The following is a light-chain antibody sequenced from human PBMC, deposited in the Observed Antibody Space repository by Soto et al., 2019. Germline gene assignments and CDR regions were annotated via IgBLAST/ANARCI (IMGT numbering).Light chain of an antibody. CDR3: QQYYSYPLT. V-gene: IGKV1-8*01. Sequence: AIRMTQSPSSFSASTGAGVTLPCRASQGISSYLGWYQQKPGKAPKLLIYAASTLQSGVPSRFSGSGSGTDFTLTISCLQSEDFATYYCQQYYSYPLTFGQGTKVDIK. CDR1: QGISSY. CDR2: AAS. J-gene: IGKJ1*01.